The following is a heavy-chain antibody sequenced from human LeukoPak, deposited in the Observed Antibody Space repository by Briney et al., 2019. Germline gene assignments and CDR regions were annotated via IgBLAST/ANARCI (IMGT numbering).Heavy chain of an antibody. J-gene: IGHJ4*02. Sequence: GGSLRLSCAASGFTFSSYWMSWVRQAPGNGLEWVANIKQDGSEKYYVDSVKGRFTISRDNAKNSLYLQMNSLRAEDTAVYYCARDAGSSGNYYAGFFDYWGQGTLVTVSS. V-gene: IGHV3-7*01. CDR1: GFTFSSYW. CDR3: ARDAGSSGNYYAGFFDY. CDR2: IKQDGSEK. D-gene: IGHD3-22*01.